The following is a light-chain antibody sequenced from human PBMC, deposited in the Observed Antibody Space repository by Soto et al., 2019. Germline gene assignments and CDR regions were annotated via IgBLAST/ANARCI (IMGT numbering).Light chain of an antibody. CDR3: QQRYSWVT. J-gene: IGKJ4*01. CDR1: QSVSKY. Sequence: EIVLTQSPATLSLSPGERATLSCRASQSVSKYLAWYQQKPGQTPRLLIYEASNRATGIPVRFSASGSGTDFTLTISSLEPEDFAVYYCQQRYSWVTFGGGTKVEIK. V-gene: IGKV3-11*01. CDR2: EAS.